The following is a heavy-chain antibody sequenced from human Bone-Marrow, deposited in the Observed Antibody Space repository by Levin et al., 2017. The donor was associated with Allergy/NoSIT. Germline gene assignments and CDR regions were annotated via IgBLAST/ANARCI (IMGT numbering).Heavy chain of an antibody. CDR3: ARGGYSYGYPTGIDY. CDR2: IWYDGSNK. CDR1: GFTFSSYG. J-gene: IGHJ4*02. V-gene: IGHV3-33*01. D-gene: IGHD5-18*01. Sequence: GESLKISCAASGFTFSSYGMHWVRQAPGKGLEWVAVIWYDGSNKYYADSVKGRFTISRDNSKNTLYLQMNSLRADDTAVYYCARGGYSYGYPTGIDYWGQGTLVTVSS.